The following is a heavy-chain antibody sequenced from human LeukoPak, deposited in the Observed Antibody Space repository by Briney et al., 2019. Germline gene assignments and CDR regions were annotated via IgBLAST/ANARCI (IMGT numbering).Heavy chain of an antibody. V-gene: IGHV3-64*01. J-gene: IGHJ4*02. CDR2: ISSNGGST. CDR3: ARESYFDSSGAFDY. D-gene: IGHD3-22*01. CDR1: GFTFSSYA. Sequence: HPGGSLRLSCAASGFTFSSYAMHWVRQAPGKGLEYVSAISSNGGSTYYANSVKGRFTISRDNAKNSLYLQMNSLRAEDTAVYYCARESYFDSSGAFDYWGQGTLVTVSS.